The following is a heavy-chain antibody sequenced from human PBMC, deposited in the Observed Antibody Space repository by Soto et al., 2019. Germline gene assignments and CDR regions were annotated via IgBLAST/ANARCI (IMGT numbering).Heavy chain of an antibody. J-gene: IGHJ4*02. V-gene: IGHV3-7*03. CDR1: RFTFSTYW. CDR2: IQQDGSEK. D-gene: IGHD6-19*01. CDR3: ARGGRIRASGWFDY. Sequence: EVQLVESGGGLVQPGGSLRLSCAASRFTFSTYWMSWVRQAPGKGLEWVANIQQDGSEKYYVDSVKGRFTISRDNAKNSLSLQMNSLRAEDTAVYYCARGGRIRASGWFDYWGQGTLVTVSS.